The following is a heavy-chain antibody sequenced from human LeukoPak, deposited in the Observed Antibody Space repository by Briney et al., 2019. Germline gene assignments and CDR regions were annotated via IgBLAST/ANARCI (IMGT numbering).Heavy chain of an antibody. D-gene: IGHD3-10*01. J-gene: IGHJ4*02. V-gene: IGHV3-23*01. CDR2: IGGSGDST. CDR3: ANVAFYYGSGTYV. CDR1: GFTFSSYW. Sequence: PGGSLRLSCAASGFTFSSYWMSWVRQAPGKGLEWVSSIGGSGDSTYYADSVKGRFTISRDNSKNTLYLQMNSLRAEDTAIYYCANVAFYYGSGTYVWGQGTLVTVSS.